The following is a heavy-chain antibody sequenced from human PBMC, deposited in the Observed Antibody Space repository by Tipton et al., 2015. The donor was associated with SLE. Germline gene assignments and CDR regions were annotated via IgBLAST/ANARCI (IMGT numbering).Heavy chain of an antibody. CDR2: IYYNGNT. D-gene: IGHD2-2*01. V-gene: IGHV4-31*03. Sequence: LSLTCTVSCDSFSIVGYYWSWIRQRPGKGLEWIGSIYYNGNTYYNPSLESRVSISVDTSRNHLSLQVRSVTAADTAVYYCARVPAFYYYSRDVWGKGTTVTVSS. CDR1: CDSFSIVGYY. CDR3: ARVPAFYYYSRDV. J-gene: IGHJ6*03.